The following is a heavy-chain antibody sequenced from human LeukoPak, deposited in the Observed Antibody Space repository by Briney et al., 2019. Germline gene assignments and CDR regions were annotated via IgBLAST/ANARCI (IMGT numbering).Heavy chain of an antibody. Sequence: SETLSLTCAVSGGAFSNYFWTWLRQPPGRGLEWLAEINDSGSTNSNSSLRSRVAISLDTSKNQFSLRLTSVTAADTAVYYCARGQYCSTTTFYSARRYFDFWGQGTLVTVSS. D-gene: IGHD2-2*01. CDR2: INDSGST. V-gene: IGHV4-34*01. J-gene: IGHJ4*02. CDR3: ARGQYCSTTTFYSARRYFDF. CDR1: GGAFSNYF.